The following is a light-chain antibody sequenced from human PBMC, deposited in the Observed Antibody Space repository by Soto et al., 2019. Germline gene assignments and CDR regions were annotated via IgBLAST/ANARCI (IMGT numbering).Light chain of an antibody. CDR2: DAS. V-gene: IGKV1-12*01. CDR3: QQANSFPVP. Sequence: TQTTQCPSSLAASLGDRVTITCPAGQRTSSWLSWSQQKREKAPTLVIYDASSLTSGVPLRFSGSGSGTDFTLAISSLQREDFASYYCQQANSFPVPFGGGTKVAIK. J-gene: IGKJ4*01. CDR1: QRTSSW.